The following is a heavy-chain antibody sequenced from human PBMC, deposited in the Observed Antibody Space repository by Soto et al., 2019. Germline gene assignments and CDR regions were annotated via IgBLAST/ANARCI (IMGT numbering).Heavy chain of an antibody. Sequence: QVQLVQSGAEVKKPGASVKVSCKASGYTFTSYGVSWVRQAPGQGLEWMGWISAYNGNTNYAQKLQGRVTMTTDTSTNTASRERRSLRPDDPAVYYCAGXXXXXXXXXXXXXXXXXWGQGTMVTGSS. CDR3: AGXXXXXXXXXXXXXXXXX. CDR2: ISAYNGNT. CDR1: GYTFTSYG. V-gene: IGHV1-18*01. J-gene: IGHJ3*01.